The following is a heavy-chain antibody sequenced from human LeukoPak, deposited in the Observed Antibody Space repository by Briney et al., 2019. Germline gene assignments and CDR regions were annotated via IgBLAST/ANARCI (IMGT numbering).Heavy chain of an antibody. CDR3: ARGIRYYDILTGHVKGHDNSYYYYMDV. V-gene: IGHV1-69*13. CDR2: IIPMFETA. CDR1: GYTFISYA. D-gene: IGHD3-9*01. J-gene: IGHJ6*03. Sequence: SVKVSCKASGYTFISYAMNWVRQAPGQGLEWMGGIIPMFETANYAQKFQGRVTITADEFTTTVYMELSSLRSEDTAVYYCARGIRYYDILTGHVKGHDNSYYYYMDVWGQGTAVTISS.